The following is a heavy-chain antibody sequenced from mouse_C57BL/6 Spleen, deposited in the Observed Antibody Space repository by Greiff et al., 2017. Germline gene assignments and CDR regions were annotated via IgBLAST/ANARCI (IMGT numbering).Heavy chain of an antibody. D-gene: IGHD1-1*01. Sequence: EVQLQESGPELVKPGASVKISCKASGYSFTDYNMNWVKQSNGKSLEWIGVINPNYGTTSYNQKFKGKATLTVDQSSSTAYMQLNSLTSEDSAVYYCASYYYGSSYGYVDVWGTGTTVTVSS. V-gene: IGHV1-39*01. CDR3: ASYYYGSSYGYVDV. CDR2: INPNYGTT. J-gene: IGHJ1*03. CDR1: GYSFTDYN.